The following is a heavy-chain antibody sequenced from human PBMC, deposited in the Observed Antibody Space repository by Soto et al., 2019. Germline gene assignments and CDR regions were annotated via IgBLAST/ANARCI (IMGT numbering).Heavy chain of an antibody. J-gene: IGHJ4*02. D-gene: IGHD3-10*01. CDR1: GFTFSSYA. V-gene: IGHV3-23*01. Sequence: EVQLLEYGGGSVQPGGSLRLSCAASGFTFSSYAMHWGRRPPGKGLEWVSSISGSGGTAYYADSVKGRFSISRDSLVNTLYLQMNRLRAEDTAVDYCAKGRGQTWNFAYWGQVTLVTVS. CDR3: AKGRGQTWNFAY. CDR2: ISGSGGTA.